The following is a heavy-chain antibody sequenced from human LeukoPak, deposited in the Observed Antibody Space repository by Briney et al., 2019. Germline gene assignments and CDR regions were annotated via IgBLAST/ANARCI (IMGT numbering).Heavy chain of an antibody. CDR3: ATPAGTTNYYYYYGMDV. CDR2: INPNSGGT. CDR1: GYTFTSYD. Sequence: ASVKVSCKASGYTFTSYDINWVRQATGQGLEWMGRINPNSGGTNYAQKFQGRVTMTRDTSISTAYMELSRLRSDDTAVYYCATPAGTTNYYYYYGMDVWGQGTTVTVSS. V-gene: IGHV1-2*06. J-gene: IGHJ6*02. D-gene: IGHD1/OR15-1a*01.